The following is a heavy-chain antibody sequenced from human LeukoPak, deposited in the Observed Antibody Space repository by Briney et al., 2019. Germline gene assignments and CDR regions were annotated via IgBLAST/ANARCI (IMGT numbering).Heavy chain of an antibody. D-gene: IGHD1-26*01. CDR3: ARDWRENFDY. J-gene: IGHJ4*02. V-gene: IGHV3-48*03. CDR1: GFTFSSYE. Sequence: PGGSLRLSCAASGFTFSSYEMNWVRQAPGKGLEWLSYISTNGVNIHYADSVKGRFTISRDNAKDSLYLQMNSLRAEDTAVYYCARDWRENFDYWGQGTLVTVSS. CDR2: ISTNGVNI.